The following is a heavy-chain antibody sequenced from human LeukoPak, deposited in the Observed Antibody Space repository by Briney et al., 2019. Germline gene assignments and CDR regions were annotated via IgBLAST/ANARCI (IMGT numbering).Heavy chain of an antibody. CDR2: IYYSGST. CDR1: GGSISSYY. Sequence: SETLSLTCTISGGSISSYYWSWIRQPPGKGLEWIGYIYYSGSTNYNPSLKSRVTISVDTSKNQFSLKLSSVTAADTAVCYCARGRRAAAGTGWFDPWGQGTLVTVSS. D-gene: IGHD6-13*01. V-gene: IGHV4-59*01. J-gene: IGHJ5*02. CDR3: ARGRRAAAGTGWFDP.